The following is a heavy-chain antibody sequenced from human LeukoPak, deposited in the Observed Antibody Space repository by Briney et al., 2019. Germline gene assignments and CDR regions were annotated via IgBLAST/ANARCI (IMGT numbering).Heavy chain of an antibody. Sequence: GGSLRLSCAASGFTFSNAWMSWVRQSPGKGLEWVGRIKSKTDGGTTDYAAPVKGRFTISRDDSKNTLYPQMNSLKTEDTAVYYCTTKGCSGTSCAPFDYWGQGTLVTVSS. CDR3: TTKGCSGTSCAPFDY. D-gene: IGHD2-2*01. CDR2: IKSKTDGGTT. J-gene: IGHJ4*02. CDR1: GFTFSNAW. V-gene: IGHV3-15*01.